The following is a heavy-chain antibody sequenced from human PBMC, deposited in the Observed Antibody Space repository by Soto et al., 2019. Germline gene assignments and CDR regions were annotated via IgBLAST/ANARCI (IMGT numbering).Heavy chain of an antibody. CDR3: ASLCSGGSCYRTNWFDP. CDR1: GGSFSGYY. V-gene: IGHV4-34*01. Sequence: SETLSLTCAVYGGSFSGYYWSWIRQPPGKGLEWIGEINHSGSTNYNPSLKSRVTISVDTSKNQFSLKLSSVTAADTAVYYCASLCSGGSCYRTNWFDPWGQGTLITVSS. D-gene: IGHD2-15*01. J-gene: IGHJ5*02. CDR2: INHSGST.